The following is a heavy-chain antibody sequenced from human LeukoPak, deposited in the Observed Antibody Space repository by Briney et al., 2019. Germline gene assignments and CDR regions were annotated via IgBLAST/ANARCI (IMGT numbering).Heavy chain of an antibody. CDR1: GGSISSYY. Sequence: SETLSLTCTVSGGSISSYYWSWIRQPPGKGLEWIGEINHSGSTNYNPSLKSRVTISVDTSKNQFSLKLSSVTAADTAVYYCARALGYCSSTSCEGGWFDPWGQGTLVTVSS. D-gene: IGHD2-2*01. CDR3: ARALGYCSSTSCEGGWFDP. V-gene: IGHV4-34*01. CDR2: INHSGST. J-gene: IGHJ5*02.